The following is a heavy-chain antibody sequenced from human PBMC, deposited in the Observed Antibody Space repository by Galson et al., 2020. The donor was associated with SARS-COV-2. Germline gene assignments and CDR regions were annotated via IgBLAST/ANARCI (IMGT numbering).Heavy chain of an antibody. D-gene: IGHD6-13*01. CDR1: GGSIRSGTYY. Sequence: SSETLSLTCTVSGGSIRSGTYYWGWIRQPPGKGLEWIGSVYYSGRTHNNPSLKSRVTMSVDTTKNQFSLRLNSATATDTAVYYCARHEIYSSSLDSWGQGTLVAVSS. CDR2: VYYSGRT. V-gene: IGHV4-39*01. CDR3: ARHEIYSSSLDS. J-gene: IGHJ4*02.